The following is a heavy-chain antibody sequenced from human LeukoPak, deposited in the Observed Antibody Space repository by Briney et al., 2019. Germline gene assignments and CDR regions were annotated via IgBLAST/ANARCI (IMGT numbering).Heavy chain of an antibody. D-gene: IGHD5-24*01. J-gene: IGHJ4*02. CDR3: ARDKAGYNDY. V-gene: IGHV4-59*01. CDR2: IYYSGST. CDR1: GGSISSYY. Sequence: PSETLSLTCTVSGGSISSYYWSWIRQPPGKGLEWIGYIYYSGSTTYNPSLKSRVSISVDTSKNQFLLRLSSVTAADTAVYYCARDKAGYNDYWGQGTLVTVSS.